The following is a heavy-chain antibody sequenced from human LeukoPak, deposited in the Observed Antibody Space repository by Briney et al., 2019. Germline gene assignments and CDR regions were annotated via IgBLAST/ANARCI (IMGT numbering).Heavy chain of an antibody. V-gene: IGHV3-30*04. CDR1: GFTSSGYA. CDR3: ARVRGYCASTTCLILYGMDV. CDR2: ISHDGSNQ. Sequence: PGGSLRLSCAASGFTSSGYAIHWVRQAPGKGLEWAAVISHDGSNQYYADSVKGRFTISRDNSKNMLFLQMHSLRDEDTAVYYCARVRGYCASTTCLILYGMDVWGQGTTVTVSS. D-gene: IGHD2/OR15-2a*01. J-gene: IGHJ6*02.